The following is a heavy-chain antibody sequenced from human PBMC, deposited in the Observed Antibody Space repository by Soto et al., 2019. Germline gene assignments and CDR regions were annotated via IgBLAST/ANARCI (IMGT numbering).Heavy chain of an antibody. J-gene: IGHJ4*02. CDR1: GGTFTDYT. CDR3: ARSIFCGGDCYPTFDY. D-gene: IGHD2-21*02. CDR2: IIPILGMA. Sequence: QVQLVQSGAEVKRPGSSVKVSCKASGGTFTDYTVSWVRQAPGQGLEWMGWIIPILGMAKCAQMFQGRVTITAHKSTGTAYMDLSSLRSDDTALYFCARSIFCGGDCYPTFDYWGQGTLVTVSP. V-gene: IGHV1-69*02.